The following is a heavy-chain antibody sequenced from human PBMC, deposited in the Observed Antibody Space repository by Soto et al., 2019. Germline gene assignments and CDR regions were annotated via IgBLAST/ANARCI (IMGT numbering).Heavy chain of an antibody. Sequence: EVQLVESGGGLVQPGGSLRLSCAASGFTFSSYWMSWVRQAPGKGLEWVANIKQDGSEKYYVDSVKGRFTISRDNAKNSLYLQMNSLRAEDTAVYYCASRDITMVRGVHYYYGMDVWGQGTTVTVSS. J-gene: IGHJ6*02. CDR2: IKQDGSEK. CDR1: GFTFSSYW. V-gene: IGHV3-7*05. D-gene: IGHD3-10*01. CDR3: ASRDITMVRGVHYYYGMDV.